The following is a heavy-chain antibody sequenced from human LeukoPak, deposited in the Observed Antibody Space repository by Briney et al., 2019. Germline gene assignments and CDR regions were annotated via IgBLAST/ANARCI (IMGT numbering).Heavy chain of an antibody. CDR2: IYYSGST. CDR3: AREAATIEKALFDY. D-gene: IGHD2-15*01. CDR1: GGSISSYY. V-gene: IGHV4-59*12. Sequence: PSETLSLTCTVSGGSISSYYWSWIRQPPGKGLEWIGYIYYSGSTNYNPSLKSRVTISVDTSKNQFSLKLSSVTAADTAVYYCAREAATIEKALFDYWGQGTLVTVSS. J-gene: IGHJ4*02.